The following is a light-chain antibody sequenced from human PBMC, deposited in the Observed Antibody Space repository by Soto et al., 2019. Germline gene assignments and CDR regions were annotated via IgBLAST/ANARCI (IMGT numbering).Light chain of an antibody. CDR2: KAS. CDR1: QSIGSW. Sequence: DIQMTQSPSTVSASVGDRVTITCRASQSIGSWLAWYQQKAGKAPKLLIYKASSLQSGVPSRFRGSGYQTEFTLTITSLQPDDFATYYCQQYDTYITFGGGTKVDI. J-gene: IGKJ4*01. V-gene: IGKV1-5*03. CDR3: QQYDTYIT.